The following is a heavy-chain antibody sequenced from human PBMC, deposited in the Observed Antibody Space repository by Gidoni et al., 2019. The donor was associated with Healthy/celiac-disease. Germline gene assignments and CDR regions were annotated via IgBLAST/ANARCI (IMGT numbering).Heavy chain of an antibody. CDR1: GCTCSSES. V-gene: IGHV3-48*02. J-gene: IGHJ6*03. Sequence: EVKLVESGGGLVQPGGSLRLHCAASGCTCSSESMNWVRQAPGKGLEWVSYISSSSSTIYYADSVKGRFTISRDNAKNSLYLQMNSLRDEDTAVYYCARDGAILVALYYYYYMDVWGKGTTVTVSS. D-gene: IGHD2-15*01. CDR3: ARDGAILVALYYYYYMDV. CDR2: ISSSSSTI.